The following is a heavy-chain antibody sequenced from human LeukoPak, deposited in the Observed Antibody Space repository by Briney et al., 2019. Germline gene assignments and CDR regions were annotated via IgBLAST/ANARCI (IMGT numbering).Heavy chain of an antibody. J-gene: IGHJ4*02. Sequence: GGSLRLSCAASGFTFSGSAMHWVRQASGKGLEWVGRIRSKANSYATAYAASVKGRFTISRDDSKNTAYLQMNSLKTEDTAVYYCARDKRGSYPTSVQPPFFDYWGQGTLVTVSS. D-gene: IGHD1-26*01. CDR2: IRSKANSYAT. V-gene: IGHV3-73*01. CDR1: GFTFSGSA. CDR3: ARDKRGSYPTSVQPPFFDY.